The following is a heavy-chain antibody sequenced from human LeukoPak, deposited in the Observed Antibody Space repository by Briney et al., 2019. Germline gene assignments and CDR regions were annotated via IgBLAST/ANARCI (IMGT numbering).Heavy chain of an antibody. J-gene: IGHJ4*02. Sequence: GGSLRLSRAASGFTFSSYGMHWVRQAPVKGLEWVAVIWYDGSNKYYAESVKGRFTISRDNSKNTLYLQMNSLRAEETAVYYCAWSPRGSSSWYLDYWGQGSLVTVSS. CDR3: AWSPRGSSSWYLDY. D-gene: IGHD6-13*01. CDR1: GFTFSSYG. CDR2: IWYDGSNK. V-gene: IGHV3-33*01.